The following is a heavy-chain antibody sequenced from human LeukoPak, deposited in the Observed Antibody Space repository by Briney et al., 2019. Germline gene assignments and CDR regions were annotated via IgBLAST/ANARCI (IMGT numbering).Heavy chain of an antibody. D-gene: IGHD3-3*01. CDR2: IIPIFGTA. CDR3: TRAPAMRDFWSSFDY. J-gene: IGHJ4*02. V-gene: IGHV1-69*13. CDR1: GGTFSSYA. Sequence: ASVKVSCKASGGTFSSYAISWVRQAPGQGLEWMGGIIPIFGTAKYAQKFQGRVTITADESTSTAYMELSSLRSEDTAVYYCTRAPAMRDFWSSFDYWGQGTLVTVSS.